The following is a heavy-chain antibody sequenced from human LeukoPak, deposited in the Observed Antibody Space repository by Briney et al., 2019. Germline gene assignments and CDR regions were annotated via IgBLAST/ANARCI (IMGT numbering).Heavy chain of an antibody. D-gene: IGHD2-15*01. J-gene: IGHJ4*02. CDR1: GFTFDDYA. CDR3: AKESPYWD. Sequence: GGSLRLSCAASGFTFDDYAMHWVRQAPGKGLEWVAGISWNSGSIGYADSVKGRFTISRDNAKNSLYLQMNSLRAEDTAVYYCAKESPYWDWGQGTLVTVSS. CDR2: ISWNSGSI. V-gene: IGHV3-9*01.